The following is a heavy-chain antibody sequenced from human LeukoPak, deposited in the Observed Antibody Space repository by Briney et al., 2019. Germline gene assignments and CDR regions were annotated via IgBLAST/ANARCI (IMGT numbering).Heavy chain of an antibody. V-gene: IGHV3-7*05. Sequence: GGSLRLSCAASGFTFSSYWMSWVRQAPGKGLEWVANIKEEGSGKYYVDSVKGRFTISRDNAKNSLYLQMNSLKTEDTAVYYCTTDTVNGNYWDEYFQHWGQGTLVTVSS. J-gene: IGHJ1*01. CDR3: TTDTVNGNYWDEYFQH. CDR1: GFTFSSYW. D-gene: IGHD4-11*01. CDR2: IKEEGSGK.